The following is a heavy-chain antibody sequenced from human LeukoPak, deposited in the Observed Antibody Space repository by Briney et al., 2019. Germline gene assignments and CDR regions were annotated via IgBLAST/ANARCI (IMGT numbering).Heavy chain of an antibody. CDR1: GFIVSSNY. Sequence: GGSLRLSCAASGFIVSSNYMTWVRQAPGKGLEWVSVIYSGGSTYYADSVKGRFTISRDNSKNTLYLQMNSLRAEDTAVYYCAKMSSSWTYYYGMDVWGQGTTVTVSS. V-gene: IGHV3-53*01. CDR3: AKMSSSWTYYYGMDV. D-gene: IGHD6-13*01. J-gene: IGHJ6*02. CDR2: IYSGGST.